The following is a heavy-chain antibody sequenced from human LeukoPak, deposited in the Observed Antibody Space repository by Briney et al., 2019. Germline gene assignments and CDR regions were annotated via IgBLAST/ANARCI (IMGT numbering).Heavy chain of an antibody. V-gene: IGHV4-31*03. CDR3: ARVAVRGVLTDY. CDR1: GGSISSGGYY. J-gene: IGHJ4*02. D-gene: IGHD3-10*01. Sequence: SQTLSLTCTVPGGSISSGGYYWSWIRQHPGKGLEWIGYIYYSGSTYYNPSLKSRVTISVDTSKNQFSLKLSSVTAADTAVYYCARVAVRGVLTDYWGQGTLVTVSS. CDR2: IYYSGST.